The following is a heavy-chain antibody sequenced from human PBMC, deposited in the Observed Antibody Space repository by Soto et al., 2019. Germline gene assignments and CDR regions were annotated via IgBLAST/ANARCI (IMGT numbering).Heavy chain of an antibody. Sequence: GGSLRLSCAASGFTVSSKDMNWVRQAPGKGLEWVSIIWSAGLTYYADSVRGRFTISRDISKNILFLQMNNLRAEDSAIYYCARELPPDLWGQGTLVTVSS. V-gene: IGHV3-53*01. CDR1: GFTVSSKD. CDR2: IWSAGLT. J-gene: IGHJ5*02. D-gene: IGHD2-15*01. CDR3: ARELPPDL.